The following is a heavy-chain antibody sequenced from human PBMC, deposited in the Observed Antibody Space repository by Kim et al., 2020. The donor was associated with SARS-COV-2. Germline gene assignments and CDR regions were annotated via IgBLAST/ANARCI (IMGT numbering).Heavy chain of an antibody. CDR3: ARHSVLWSYGPGAFDI. V-gene: IGHV4-39*01. D-gene: IGHD1-26*01. J-gene: IGHJ3*02. CDR2: IYYSGST. CDR1: GGSISSSSYY. Sequence: SETLSLTCTVSGGSISSSSYYWGWIRQPPGKGLEWIGSIYYSGSTYYNPSLKSRVTISVDTSKNQFSLKLSSVTAADTAVYYCARHSVLWSYGPGAFDIWGQGTMVTVSS.